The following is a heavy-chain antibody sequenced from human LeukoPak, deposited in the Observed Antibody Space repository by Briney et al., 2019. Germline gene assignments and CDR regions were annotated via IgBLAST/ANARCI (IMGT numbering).Heavy chain of an antibody. CDR2: IWYDGSNK. D-gene: IGHD1-26*01. CDR3: ARDRGSYWDGGNDY. J-gene: IGHJ4*02. V-gene: IGHV3-33*01. CDR1: GFTFSSYG. Sequence: PGGSLRLSCAASGFTFSSYGMHWVRHAPGKGLESVAVIWYDGSNKYYADSVKGRFTISRGNSKNTLYLQMNSLRAEDTAVYYCARDRGSYWDGGNDYWGQGTLVTVSS.